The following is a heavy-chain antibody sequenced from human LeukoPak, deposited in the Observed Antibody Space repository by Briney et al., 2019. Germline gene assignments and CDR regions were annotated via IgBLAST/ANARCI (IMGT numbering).Heavy chain of an antibody. Sequence: GASVKVSCKVSGYTLTELSMHWVRQAPGKGLEWMGGFDPEDGETIYAQKFQGRVTMTEDTSTDTAYMELSSLRSEDTAVYYCARLMGAYCGGDCYLDYWGQGTLVTVSS. CDR2: FDPEDGET. CDR1: GYTLTELS. J-gene: IGHJ4*02. V-gene: IGHV1-24*01. D-gene: IGHD2-21*02. CDR3: ARLMGAYCGGDCYLDY.